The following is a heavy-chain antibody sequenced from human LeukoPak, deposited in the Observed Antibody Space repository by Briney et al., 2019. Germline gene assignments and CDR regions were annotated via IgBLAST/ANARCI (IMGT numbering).Heavy chain of an antibody. V-gene: IGHV3-66*01. J-gene: IGHJ4*02. CDR1: GFTVSSKY. CDR3: ARVSSGWYYFDY. CDR2: IYSGGST. D-gene: IGHD6-19*01. Sequence: GGSLRLSCAASGFTVSSKYMSWVRQAPGKGLEWVSVIYSGGSTYYADSVKGRFTISRDKSKNTLYLQMNSLRAEDTAVYYCARVSSGWYYFDYWGQGTLVTVSS.